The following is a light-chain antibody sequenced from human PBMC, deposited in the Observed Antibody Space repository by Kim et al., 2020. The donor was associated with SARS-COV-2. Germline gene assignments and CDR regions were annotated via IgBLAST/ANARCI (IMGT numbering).Light chain of an antibody. V-gene: IGKV3-20*01. J-gene: IGKJ5*01. CDR2: DAS. CDR1: QSLASNS. CDR3: QHYGGSAT. Sequence: SPGERATLSCRASQSLASNSLAWYQQRPGQSPRPLIYDASRRATGIPERFSGSGSGTDFTLTISRLESEDFAVYYCQHYGGSATFGQGTRLEIK.